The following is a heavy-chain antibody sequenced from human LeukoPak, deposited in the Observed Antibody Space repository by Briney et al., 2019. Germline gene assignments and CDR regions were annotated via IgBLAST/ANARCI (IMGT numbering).Heavy chain of an antibody. CDR1: GGTFSSYA. J-gene: IGHJ4*02. Sequence: GASVRVSCKASGGTFSSYAISWVRQAPGQGLEWMGGIIPIFGTANYAQKFQGRVTITADESTSTAYMELSSLRSEDTAVYYCARLGYSGPYHPYFDYWGQGTLVTVSS. V-gene: IGHV1-69*13. CDR3: ARLGYSGPYHPYFDY. CDR2: IIPIFGTA. D-gene: IGHD1-26*01.